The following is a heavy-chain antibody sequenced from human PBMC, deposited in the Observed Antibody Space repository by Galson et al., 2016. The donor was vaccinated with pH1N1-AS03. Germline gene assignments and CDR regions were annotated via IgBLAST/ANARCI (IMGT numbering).Heavy chain of an antibody. J-gene: IGHJ3*02. D-gene: IGHD1-26*01. V-gene: IGHV4-61*02. CDR3: VTSLNSGRNSYRPTDAFDI. CDR2: IDASGST. Sequence: TLSLTCTVSGVATSGGNSYWTWIRQPAGQGLEWIGRIDASGSTNYNPSLKSRVSMSVDTSKNRPSLELNSVTAAATAVYYCVTSLNSGRNSYRPTDAFDIWGQGKMVIVSS. CDR1: GVATSGGNSY.